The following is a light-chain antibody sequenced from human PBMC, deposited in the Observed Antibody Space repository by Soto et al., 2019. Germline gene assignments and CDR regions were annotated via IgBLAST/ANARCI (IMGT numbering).Light chain of an antibody. V-gene: IGKV3-20*01. CDR1: QSVSSIY. Sequence: EIVLTQSPGTLSLSPGERATLSCRASQSVSSIYVAWYQQKPGQAPTLLIYGASSRAAGIPDRFSGSGSGTDFTLTISRLESEDFAVYYCQQYGSSPLTFGQGTRLEI. J-gene: IGKJ5*01. CDR2: GAS. CDR3: QQYGSSPLT.